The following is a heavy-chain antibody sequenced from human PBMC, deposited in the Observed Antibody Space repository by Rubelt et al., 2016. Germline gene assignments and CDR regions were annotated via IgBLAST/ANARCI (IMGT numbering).Heavy chain of an antibody. Sequence: GGGLVQPGGSLRLSCRASGFTVNSHYVNWVCQAPGQGLEWVSVFYSGGETYYADSVKGRFSLSRDDSKNSVYLQMNSLRGDDTAVYFCAREPRYASGDWGHAFDVWGQGTLVAVSS. V-gene: IGHV3-66*01. CDR2: FYSGGET. J-gene: IGHJ3*01. CDR3: AREPRYASGDWGHAFDV. CDR1: GFTVNSHY. D-gene: IGHD2-21*02.